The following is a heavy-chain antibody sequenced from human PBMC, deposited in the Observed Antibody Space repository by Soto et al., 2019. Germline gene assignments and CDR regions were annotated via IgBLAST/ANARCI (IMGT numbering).Heavy chain of an antibody. CDR1: GFTFSSYA. D-gene: IGHD5-12*01. V-gene: IGHV3-30-3*01. CDR3: AREGFGAYDFRRVPQTDY. CDR2: ISYDGSNE. J-gene: IGHJ4*02. Sequence: QVQLVESGGGVVQPGRSLRLSCAASGFTFSSYAMHWVRQAPGKGLAWVGLISYDGSNEYYADSVKGRFTISRDNSKNTVYLQLNSLRDEDTAVYYCAREGFGAYDFRRVPQTDYWRQGTLVTVSS.